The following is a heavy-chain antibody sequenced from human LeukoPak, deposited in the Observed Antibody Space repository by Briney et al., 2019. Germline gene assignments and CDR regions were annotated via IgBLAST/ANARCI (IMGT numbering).Heavy chain of an antibody. J-gene: IGHJ6*02. Sequence: SETLSLTCSVSGGSISNYFWTWIRQPPGKGLEWIGYIYYSGSTNYNPSLKSRVTISVDTSKNQFSLKLSSVTAADTAVYYCARLSAARTAGYYYYGMDVWGQGTTVTVSS. CDR2: IYYSGST. D-gene: IGHD6-6*01. CDR1: GGSISNYF. CDR3: ARLSAARTAGYYYYGMDV. V-gene: IGHV4-59*08.